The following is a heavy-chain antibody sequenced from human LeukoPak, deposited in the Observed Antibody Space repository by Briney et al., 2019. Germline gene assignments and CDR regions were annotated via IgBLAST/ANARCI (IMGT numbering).Heavy chain of an antibody. Sequence: ASVKVSCKASGYTFTSYGISWVRQAPGQGLEWMGWISAYNGDTNYVQKLQGRVTMTTDTSPSTAYMEQRSLRSDDTAVYYCARVRWLPDPYYFDYWGQGTLVTVSS. J-gene: IGHJ4*02. CDR1: GYTFTSYG. V-gene: IGHV1-18*01. CDR2: ISAYNGDT. CDR3: ARVRWLPDPYYFDY. D-gene: IGHD5-24*01.